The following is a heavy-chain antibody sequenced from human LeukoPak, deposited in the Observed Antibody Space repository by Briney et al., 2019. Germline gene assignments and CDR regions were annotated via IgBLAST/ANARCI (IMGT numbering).Heavy chain of an antibody. Sequence: QPGGSLRLSCAASGFTFSSYSMNWVRQAPGKGLEWVSYISSSSSTIYYADSVKGRFTISRDNSKNTLYLQMNSLRAEDTAVYYCAKGYSYGQYYFDYWGQGTLVTVSS. CDR3: AKGYSYGQYYFDY. V-gene: IGHV3-48*01. CDR2: ISSSSSTI. CDR1: GFTFSSYS. J-gene: IGHJ4*02. D-gene: IGHD5-18*01.